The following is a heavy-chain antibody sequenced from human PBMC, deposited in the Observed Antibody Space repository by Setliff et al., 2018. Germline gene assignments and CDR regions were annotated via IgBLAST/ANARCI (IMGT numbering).Heavy chain of an antibody. Sequence: TSETLSLTCIVSGVSVSRHYWSWIRQPPGKTLEWIGYIYTGGSTTYNPSLKSRVTLSLDTSKNHLSLNLTSVTAADTAVYYCARLRKAVDGINFPRYMDVWGKGTTVTVSS. CDR3: ARLRKAVDGINFPRYMDV. D-gene: IGHD6-19*01. J-gene: IGHJ6*04. V-gene: IGHV4-4*08. CDR2: IYTGGST. CDR1: GVSVSRHY.